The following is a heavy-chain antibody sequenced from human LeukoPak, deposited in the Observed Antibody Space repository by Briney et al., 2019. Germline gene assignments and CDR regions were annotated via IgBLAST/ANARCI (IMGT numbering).Heavy chain of an antibody. CDR2: INAGNGNT. D-gene: IGHD3-22*01. Sequence: ASVKVSCKASGYTFTSYAMHWVRQAPGQRLEWMGWINAGNGNTKYSQKFQGRVTITRDTSASTAYMELSSLRSEDTAVYYCARDLYYYDSSGYYPYWGQGTLVTVSS. CDR1: GYTFTSYA. V-gene: IGHV1-3*01. CDR3: ARDLYYYDSSGYYPY. J-gene: IGHJ4*02.